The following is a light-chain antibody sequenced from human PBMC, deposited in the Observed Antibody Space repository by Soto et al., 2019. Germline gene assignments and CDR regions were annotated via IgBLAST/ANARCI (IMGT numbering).Light chain of an antibody. CDR2: DAS. CDR1: QSVSRY. CDR3: HQHNNWPLT. J-gene: IGKJ4*01. V-gene: IGKV3-11*01. Sequence: EIVLTQSPATLSLSPGERATLSCRASQSVSRYLSWYQQKPGQAPRLLIYDASNRATDIPARFSGSGSGTDFTLTISSLEPEDFAVYFCHQHNNWPLTFGGGTKVEIK.